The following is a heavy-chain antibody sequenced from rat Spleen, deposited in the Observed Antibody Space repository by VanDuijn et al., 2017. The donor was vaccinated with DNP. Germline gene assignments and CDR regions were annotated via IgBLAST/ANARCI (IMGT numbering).Heavy chain of an antibody. CDR3: ARYYGSYRALDA. V-gene: IGHV5-25*01. J-gene: IGHJ4*01. CDR1: GFTFSNSD. CDR2: IRTSTGNT. Sequence: EVQLVESGGGLVQPGRSMKLSCEASGFTFSNSDLAWVRQAPTKGLEWVASIRTSTGNTYYRDSVKGRFTISRDNAKSTLYLQMNSLRSEDMATYYCARYYGSYRALDAWGQGTSVTVSS. D-gene: IGHD1-3*01.